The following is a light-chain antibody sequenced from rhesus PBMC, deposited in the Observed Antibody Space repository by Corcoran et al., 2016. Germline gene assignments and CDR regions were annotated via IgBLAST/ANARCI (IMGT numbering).Light chain of an antibody. V-gene: IGKV1-74*01. CDR1: DNVNNY. CDR2: KAS. J-gene: IGKJ4*01. Sequence: DIQMTQSPSSLSASVGDRVTITCRPSDNVNNYLHWYQQRPGKAPNLLIYKASPLQSGVPSRFSGSGSGTDFTLTITSLQPEDFATYYCQQSYGSPLTFGGGTKVELK. CDR3: QQSYGSPLT.